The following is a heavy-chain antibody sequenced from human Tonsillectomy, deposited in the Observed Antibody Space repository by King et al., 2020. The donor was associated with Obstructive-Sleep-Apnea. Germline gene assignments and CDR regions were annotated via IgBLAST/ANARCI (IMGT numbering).Heavy chain of an antibody. CDR3: ARDSSIFYYFDY. CDR2: INYSGST. Sequence: VQLQESGPGLVKPSETLSLTCTVSGGSISTYYWSWIRQPPGKGLEWIGYINYSGSTNYNPSLKSPVTISVDTSKNQFSLKLSSVTAADTAVYYCARDSSIFYYFDYWGPGTLVTVSS. CDR1: GGSISTYY. J-gene: IGHJ4*02. V-gene: IGHV4-59*01. D-gene: IGHD6-6*01.